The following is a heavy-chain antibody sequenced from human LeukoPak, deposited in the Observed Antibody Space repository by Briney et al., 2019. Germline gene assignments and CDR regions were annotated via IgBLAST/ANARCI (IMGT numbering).Heavy chain of an antibody. CDR1: GFTFSSYG. CDR3: AKPVVLYYYDSSGPDY. J-gene: IGHJ4*02. V-gene: IGHV3-30*02. D-gene: IGHD3-22*01. Sequence: GGSLRLSCAASGFTFSSYGMHWVRQAPGKGLEWVAFIRYDGSNKYYADSVKGRFTISRDNSKNTLYLQMNSLRAEGTAVYYCAKPVVLYYYDSSGPDYWGQGTLVTVSS. CDR2: IRYDGSNK.